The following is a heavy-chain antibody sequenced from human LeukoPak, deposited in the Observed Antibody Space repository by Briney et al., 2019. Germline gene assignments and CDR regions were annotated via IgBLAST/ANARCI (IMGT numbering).Heavy chain of an antibody. CDR2: MNPNSGNT. Sequence: ASVKVSCKASGYTFTSYDINWVRQATGQGLEWMGWMNPNSGNTGYAQKFQGRVTITRNTSISTAYMELSSLRSEDTAVYYCATGRWQQLVKDAFDIWGQGTMVTVSS. CDR3: ATGRWQQLVKDAFDI. D-gene: IGHD6-13*01. CDR1: GYTFTSYD. J-gene: IGHJ3*02. V-gene: IGHV1-8*03.